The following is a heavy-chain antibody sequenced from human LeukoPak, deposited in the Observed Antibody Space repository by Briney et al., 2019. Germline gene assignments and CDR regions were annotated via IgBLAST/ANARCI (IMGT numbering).Heavy chain of an antibody. V-gene: IGHV4-59*01. CDR1: GGSIKSYY. Sequence: SETLSLTCTVSGGSIKSYYWSWIRQPPGKGLEWIGQIYYSGSTNYNPSLKSRVTISLDTSKNQFSLKLNSVTAADTAVYYCARAMGGAGTVTDYWGQGTLVTVSS. CDR3: ARAMGGAGTVTDY. J-gene: IGHJ4*02. CDR2: IYYSGST. D-gene: IGHD6-13*01.